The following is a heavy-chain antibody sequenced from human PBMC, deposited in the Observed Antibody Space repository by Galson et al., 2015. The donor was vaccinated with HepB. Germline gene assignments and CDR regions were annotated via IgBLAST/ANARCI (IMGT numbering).Heavy chain of an antibody. Sequence: SLRLSCAASGFTFSSYGMHWVRQAPGKGLEWVAVISFDGINKYYADSVKGRFTISRDNSKNTLYLQMNSLRAEDTAVYYCAKDWGGYNDTSGYYRTNSYFFDYWGQGTLVTVSS. CDR2: ISFDGINK. CDR3: AKDWGGYNDTSGYYRTNSYFFDY. V-gene: IGHV3-30*18. J-gene: IGHJ4*02. CDR1: GFTFSSYG. D-gene: IGHD3-22*01.